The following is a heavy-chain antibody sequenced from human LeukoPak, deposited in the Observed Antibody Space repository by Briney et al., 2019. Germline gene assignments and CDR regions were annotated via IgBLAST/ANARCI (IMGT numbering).Heavy chain of an antibody. D-gene: IGHD4-17*01. CDR2: IKQDGSEK. Sequence: GGSLRLSCAASGFTFSSYWMSWVRQTPGKGLEWVANIKQDGSEKYYVDSVKGRFTISRDNAKNSPYLQMNSLRAEDTAVYYCARDPTAGYYYYMDVWGKGTTVTVSS. CDR1: GFTFSSYW. CDR3: ARDPTAGYYYYMDV. V-gene: IGHV3-7*01. J-gene: IGHJ6*03.